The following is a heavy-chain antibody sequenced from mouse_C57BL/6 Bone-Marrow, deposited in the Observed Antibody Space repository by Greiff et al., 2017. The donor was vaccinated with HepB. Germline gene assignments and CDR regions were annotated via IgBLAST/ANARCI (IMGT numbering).Heavy chain of an antibody. CDR2: FYPGSGSI. CDR1: GYTFTEYT. J-gene: IGHJ1*03. Sequence: QVQLQQSGAELVKPGASVKLSCKASGYTFTEYTIHWVKQRSGQGLEWIGWFYPGSGSIKYNEKFKDKATLTADKSSSTVYMELSRLTSEDSAVYFCARHEGRNYYGSSPWYFDVWGTGTTVTVSS. D-gene: IGHD1-1*01. V-gene: IGHV1-62-2*01. CDR3: ARHEGRNYYGSSPWYFDV.